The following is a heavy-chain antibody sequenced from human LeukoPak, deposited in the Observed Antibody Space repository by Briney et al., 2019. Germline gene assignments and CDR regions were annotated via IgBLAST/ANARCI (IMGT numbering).Heavy chain of an antibody. Sequence: GAAVKVWCKASDYTFPSYGVSWVRQAPGQGLEWMGWISAHSGNTNYAQKLQGRVTMTTDTSTSTAYMELRSLRSDDTAVYYCARPRYCSAGGCYGVDFWGQGTLVTVSS. CDR3: ARPRYCSAGGCYGVDF. CDR2: ISAHSGNT. V-gene: IGHV1-18*01. D-gene: IGHD2-15*01. CDR1: DYTFPSYG. J-gene: IGHJ4*02.